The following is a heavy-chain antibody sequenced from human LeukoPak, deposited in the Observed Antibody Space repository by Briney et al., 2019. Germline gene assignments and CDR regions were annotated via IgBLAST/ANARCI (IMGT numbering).Heavy chain of an antibody. CDR1: GFTFIIYA. Sequence: PGRSLRLSWAASGFTFIIYAMHWSPKAPGRGRTGLAVISYDGSKNSYPPSVKGRFTISRDNSKNTLYLQMNSLRAEDTAVYYCARSYKYYYDSSGYPGYWGQGTLVTVSS. J-gene: IGHJ4*02. CDR3: ARSYKYYYDSSGYPGY. CDR2: ISYDGSKN. D-gene: IGHD3-22*01. V-gene: IGHV3-30-3*01.